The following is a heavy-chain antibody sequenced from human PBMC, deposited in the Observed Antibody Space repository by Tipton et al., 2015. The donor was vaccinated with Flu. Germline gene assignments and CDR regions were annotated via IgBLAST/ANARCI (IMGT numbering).Heavy chain of an antibody. D-gene: IGHD2/OR15-2a*01. J-gene: IGHJ3*01. V-gene: IGHV3-48*03. Sequence: SLRLSCAASGFTFSRYAMSWVRQAPGKGLEWVSYIGLSASNMHYSDSVRGRFTISRDSAKRSVYLQMNSLRVEDTAVYYCARDPFLGTGDAFDVWGRGTMVTVSS. CDR2: IGLSASNM. CDR1: GFTFSRYA. CDR3: ARDPFLGTGDAFDV.